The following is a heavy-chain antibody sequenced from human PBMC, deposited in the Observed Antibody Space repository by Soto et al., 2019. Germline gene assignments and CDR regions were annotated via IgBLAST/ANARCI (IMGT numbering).Heavy chain of an antibody. CDR2: IKQEGLDK. J-gene: IGHJ1*01. CDR3: ARALPNAYGDYGYFQH. Sequence: EVQLVESGGGSVQPGGSLTLSCATSGFSFVAYWMTWVRQAPGKGLEWVANIKQEGLDKYYVDSVKGRFTISRDKAKNSMYLQMSSLRADATGVYYCARALPNAYGDYGYFQHWGQGTLVTVSS. V-gene: IGHV3-7*04. D-gene: IGHD4-17*01. CDR1: GFSFVAYW.